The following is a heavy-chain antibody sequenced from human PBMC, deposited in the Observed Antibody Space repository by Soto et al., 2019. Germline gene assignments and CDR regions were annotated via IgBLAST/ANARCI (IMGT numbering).Heavy chain of an antibody. D-gene: IGHD5-18*01. V-gene: IGHV4-39*01. J-gene: IGHJ4*02. CDR2: IYYSGST. CDR3: ARQPGYGLEYIDY. Sequence: PSETLSLTCTVSGGSISSSSYYWGWIRQPPGKGLEWTGSIYYSGSTYYNPSLKSRVTISVDTSKNQFTLKLRSVTAVALAVYYCARQPGYGLEYIDYWGQGTLVNVSS. CDR1: GGSISSSSYY.